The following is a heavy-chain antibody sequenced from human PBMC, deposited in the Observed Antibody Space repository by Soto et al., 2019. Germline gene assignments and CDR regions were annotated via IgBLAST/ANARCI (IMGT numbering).Heavy chain of an antibody. D-gene: IGHD3-22*01. CDR1: GFTFSSYA. CDR3: AKVPAPNTMIEQAFDY. J-gene: IGHJ4*02. Sequence: HPGGSVRLSCAASGFTFSSYAMSWVRQAPGKGLEWVSAISGSGGSTYYADSVKGRFTISRDNSKNTLYLQMNSLRAEDTAVYYCAKVPAPNTMIEQAFDYWGQGTLVTVSS. V-gene: IGHV3-23*01. CDR2: ISGSGGST.